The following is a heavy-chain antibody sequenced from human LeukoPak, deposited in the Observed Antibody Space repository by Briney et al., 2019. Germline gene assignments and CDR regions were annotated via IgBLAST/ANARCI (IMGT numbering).Heavy chain of an antibody. Sequence: GGSLRLSCAASGFTFSSYWMSWVRQAPGKGLEWVSSISSSSSYIYYADSVKGRFTISRDNAKNSLYLQMNSLRAEDTAVYYCARDYGGSSPFDYWGQGTLVTVSS. J-gene: IGHJ4*02. CDR2: ISSSSSYI. CDR1: GFTFSSYW. V-gene: IGHV3-21*01. CDR3: ARDYGGSSPFDY. D-gene: IGHD4-23*01.